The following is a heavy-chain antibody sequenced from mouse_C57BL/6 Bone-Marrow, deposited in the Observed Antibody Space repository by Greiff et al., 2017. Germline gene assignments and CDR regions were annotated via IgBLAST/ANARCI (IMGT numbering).Heavy chain of an antibody. D-gene: IGHD2-4*01. Sequence: EVQGVESVAELVRPGASVKLSCTASGFNIKNTYMHWVKQRPEQGLEWIGRIDPANGNTKYAPKFQGKATITADTSSNTAYLQLSSLTSEDTAIYYCARRGLNDYERNYFDYWGQGTTLTVSS. CDR3: ARRGLNDYERNYFDY. CDR2: IDPANGNT. CDR1: GFNIKNTY. V-gene: IGHV14-3*01. J-gene: IGHJ2*01.